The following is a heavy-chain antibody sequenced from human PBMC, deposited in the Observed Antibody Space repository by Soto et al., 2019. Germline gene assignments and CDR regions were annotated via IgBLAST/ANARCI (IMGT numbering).Heavy chain of an antibody. V-gene: IGHV1-69*13. Sequence: ASVKVSCKASGGTFSSYAISWVRQAPGQGLEWMGGIIPIFGTANYAQKFQGRVTITADESTSTAYMELSSLRSEDTAVYYCARSGGRGLYCGGDCYSGFDYWGQGTLVTVSS. CDR1: GGTFSSYA. CDR2: IIPIFGTA. CDR3: ARSGGRGLYCGGDCYSGFDY. D-gene: IGHD2-21*02. J-gene: IGHJ4*02.